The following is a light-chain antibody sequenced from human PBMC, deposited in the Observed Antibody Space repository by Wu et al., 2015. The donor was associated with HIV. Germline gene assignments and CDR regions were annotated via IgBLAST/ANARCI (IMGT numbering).Light chain of an antibody. CDR1: HTVTGPY. J-gene: IGKJ1*01. CDR2: GAS. CDR3: QQYANLPQT. V-gene: IGKV3-20*01. Sequence: EIVLTQSPATLSLSPGDRATLSCRASHTVTGPYLAWYQHRPGLPPRLLFKGASIRATDIPDRFNGSGSGTDFTLTISRLEPEDFAVFYCQQYANLPQTFGQGTRVDIK.